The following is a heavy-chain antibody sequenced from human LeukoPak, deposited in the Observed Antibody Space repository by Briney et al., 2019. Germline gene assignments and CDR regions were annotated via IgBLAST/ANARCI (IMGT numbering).Heavy chain of an antibody. D-gene: IGHD2-21*02. J-gene: IGHJ3*02. Sequence: ASEKVSCKASGYTFTSYYMHWVRQAPGQGLEWMGIINPSGGSTSYAQKFQGRVTMTRDTSTSTVYMELSSLRSEDTAVYYCARGRYCGGDCYDSDAFDIWGQGTMVTVSS. CDR1: GYTFTSYY. CDR2: INPSGGST. V-gene: IGHV1-46*01. CDR3: ARGRYCGGDCYDSDAFDI.